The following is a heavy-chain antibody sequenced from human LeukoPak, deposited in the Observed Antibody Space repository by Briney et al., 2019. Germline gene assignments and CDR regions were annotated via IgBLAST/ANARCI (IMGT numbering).Heavy chain of an antibody. D-gene: IGHD2-2*01. CDR2: IYSGGTT. J-gene: IGHJ4*02. V-gene: IGHV3-66*01. CDR1: GLTVSNNY. CDR3: ARDRAPPTSWYFDY. Sequence: PGGSLRLSCAVSGLTVSNNYMSWVRQAPGKGLEWVSVIYSGGTTYYADSVKGRFTISRDNSKNTLYLYMNSLRAEDTAVYYCARDRAPPTSWYFDYWGQGTLVTVSS.